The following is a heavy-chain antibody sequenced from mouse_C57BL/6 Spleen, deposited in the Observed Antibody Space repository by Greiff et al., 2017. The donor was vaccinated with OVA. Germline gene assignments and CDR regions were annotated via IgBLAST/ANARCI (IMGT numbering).Heavy chain of an antibody. Sequence: LQQPGAELVRPGSSVKLSCKASGYTFTSYWMHWVKQRPIQGLEWIGNIDPSDSETHYNQKFKDKATLTVDKSSSTAYMQLSSLTSEDSAVYYCARRGSNYFDYWGQGTTLTVSS. J-gene: IGHJ2*01. CDR2: IDPSDSET. CDR3: ARRGSNYFDY. V-gene: IGHV1-52*01. CDR1: GYTFTSYW. D-gene: IGHD1-1*01.